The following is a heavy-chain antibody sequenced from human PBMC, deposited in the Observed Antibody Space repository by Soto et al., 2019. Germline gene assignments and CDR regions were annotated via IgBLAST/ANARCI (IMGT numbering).Heavy chain of an antibody. J-gene: IGHJ4*02. D-gene: IGHD3-9*01. Sequence: GGSLRLSCAASGFTFSSYGMHWVRQAPGKGLEWVAVIWYDGSNKYYADSVKGRFTISRDNSKNTLYLQMNCLRAEDTAVYYCARSPVDYDILTGYQHYYFDYWGQGTLVTVSS. CDR3: ARSPVDYDILTGYQHYYFDY. CDR1: GFTFSSYG. V-gene: IGHV3-33*01. CDR2: IWYDGSNK.